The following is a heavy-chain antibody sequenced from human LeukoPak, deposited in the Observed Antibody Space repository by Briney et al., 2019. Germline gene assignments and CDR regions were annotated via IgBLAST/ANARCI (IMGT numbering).Heavy chain of an antibody. CDR3: ARLPGDFEY. CDR2: INPKSGGT. Sequence: ASVKVSCKASGYTFTSYGISWVRQAPGQGLEWMGRINPKSGGTSFAQKFQGRVTMTRDTSISTAYMELSRLRSDDTAVYYCARLPGDFEYWGQGTLVTVSS. V-gene: IGHV1-2*06. CDR1: GYTFTSYG. D-gene: IGHD3-10*01. J-gene: IGHJ4*02.